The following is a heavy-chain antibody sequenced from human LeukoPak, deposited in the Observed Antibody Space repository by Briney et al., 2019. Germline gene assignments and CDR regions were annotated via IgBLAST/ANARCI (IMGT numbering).Heavy chain of an antibody. Sequence: SETLSLTCTVSGGSISSYYWYWIRQPPRKGLEWIGYINYRGTTAYNPSLKSRVTISVDTSKNEFSLKLTSVTAADTAVYYCARRGAARRYDGMDVWGQGNTVTVSS. V-gene: IGHV4-59*08. J-gene: IGHJ6*02. CDR1: GGSISSYY. CDR3: ARRGAARRYDGMDV. D-gene: IGHD6-6*01. CDR2: INYRGTT.